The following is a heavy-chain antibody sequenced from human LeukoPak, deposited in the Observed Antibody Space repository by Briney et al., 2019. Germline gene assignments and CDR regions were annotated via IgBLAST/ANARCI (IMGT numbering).Heavy chain of an antibody. V-gene: IGHV1-18*01. CDR1: GYTFTSYD. CDR2: INTNNGNT. Sequence: ASVKVSCKASGYTFTSYDINWVRQATGQGLEWMGWINTNNGNTNYAQNFRDTVTMTTDTSTNTAYMELRSLRSDDTAIYYCARLLLGSQSRGFEYWGQGTLVTVSS. D-gene: IGHD3-10*01. J-gene: IGHJ4*02. CDR3: ARLLLGSQSRGFEY.